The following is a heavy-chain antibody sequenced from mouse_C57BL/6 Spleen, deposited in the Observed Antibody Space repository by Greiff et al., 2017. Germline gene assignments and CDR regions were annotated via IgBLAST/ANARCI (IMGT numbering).Heavy chain of an antibody. J-gene: IGHJ3*01. Sequence: VQLQQPGAELVKPGASVKMSCKASGYTFTSYWITWVKQRPGQGLEWIGDIYPGSGSTNYNEKFKSKATLTVDTSSSTAYMQLSSLTSEDSAVYYCATDLNYYGSSYWFAYWGQGTLVTVSA. CDR2: IYPGSGST. D-gene: IGHD1-1*01. V-gene: IGHV1-55*01. CDR1: GYTFTSYW. CDR3: ATDLNYYGSSYWFAY.